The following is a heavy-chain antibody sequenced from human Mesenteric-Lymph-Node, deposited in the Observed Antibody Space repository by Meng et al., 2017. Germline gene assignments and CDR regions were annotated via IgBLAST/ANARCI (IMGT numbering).Heavy chain of an antibody. CDR3: ARAEQWLAKNH. J-gene: IGHJ5*02. V-gene: IGHV3-7*04. Sequence: GESLKISCAASGFTFSSYWMSWVRQAPGKGLEWVANIKEDGSEKYYVDSVKGRFTISRDNAKNSLYLQMNSLRAEDTAVYYCARAEQWLAKNHWGQGTLVTVSS. CDR2: IKEDGSEK. CDR1: GFTFSSYW. D-gene: IGHD6-19*01.